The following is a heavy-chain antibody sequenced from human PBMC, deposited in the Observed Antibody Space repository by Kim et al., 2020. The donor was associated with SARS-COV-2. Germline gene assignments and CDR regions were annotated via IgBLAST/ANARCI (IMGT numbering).Heavy chain of an antibody. D-gene: IGHD1-26*01. CDR3: ARGKSGTYYYFDY. CDR1: GFTFSSCT. V-gene: IGHV3-30-3*01. J-gene: IGHJ4*02. Sequence: GGSLRLSCAASGFTFSSCTMHWVRQAPGKGLEWVALISYDGSNKHYADSVKGRITISRDNSKNTLYLQMNSLRAEDTALYYCARGKSGTYYYFDYWGQGTLVTVSS. CDR2: ISYDGSNK.